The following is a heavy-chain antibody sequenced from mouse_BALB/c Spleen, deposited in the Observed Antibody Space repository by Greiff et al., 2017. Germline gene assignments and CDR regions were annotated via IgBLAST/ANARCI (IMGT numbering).Heavy chain of an antibody. Sequence: EVKVVASGGGLVKPGGSLKLSCAASGFTFSSYAMSWVRQTPEKRLEWVASISSGGSTYYPDSVKGRFTISRDNAKNTLYLQMSSLKSEDTAMYYCARHGGYTFAYWGQGTLVTVSA. J-gene: IGHJ3*01. CDR1: GFTFSSYA. CDR3: ARHGGYTFAY. CDR2: ISSGGST. V-gene: IGHV5-6-5*01. D-gene: IGHD2-2*01.